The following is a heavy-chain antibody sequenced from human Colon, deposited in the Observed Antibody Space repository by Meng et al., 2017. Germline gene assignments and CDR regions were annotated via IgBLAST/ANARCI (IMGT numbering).Heavy chain of an antibody. CDR1: AVSVSNDSYY. J-gene: IGHJ4*02. CDR2: IYYSGRT. Sequence: SETLSLTCSVSAVSVSNDSYYWSWVRQFPGKGLEWIGNIYYSGRTNYNPSLKSRVTISVDKSKNQFSLNLSSVTAADTGRYFCASSWALPFYFDDWGQGTPVTVSS. V-gene: IGHV4-61*01. D-gene: IGHD2-2*01. CDR3: ASSWALPFYFDD.